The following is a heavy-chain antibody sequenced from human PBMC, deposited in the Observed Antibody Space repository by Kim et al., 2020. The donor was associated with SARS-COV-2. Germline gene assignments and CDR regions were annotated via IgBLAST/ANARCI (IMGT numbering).Heavy chain of an antibody. D-gene: IGHD3-22*01. CDR3: AKTSGVIDIFVY. CDR2: ISNSGSYT. Sequence: GGSLRLSCAASGFTFSSYSMNWVRQAPGKGLEWVSYISNSGSYTYYADSVKGRFTISRDNAKNTLYLQMNSLAAEDTAVYYCAKTSGVIDIFVYWRHVTL. J-gene: IGHJ4*01. CDR1: GFTFSSYS. V-gene: IGHV3-21*01.